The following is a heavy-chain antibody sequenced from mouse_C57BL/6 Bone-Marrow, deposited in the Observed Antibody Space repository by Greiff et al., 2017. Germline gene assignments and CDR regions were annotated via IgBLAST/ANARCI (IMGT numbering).Heavy chain of an antibody. J-gene: IGHJ3*01. Sequence: DVKLVESGGDLVKPGGSLKLSCAASGFPFSSSGMSWVRQTPDKRLEWVATISSGGSYTYYPDSVKGRFTISRANAKNTLYLQMSSLKSEDTAMYYCARPTGFAYWGQGTLVTVSA. CDR3: ARPTGFAY. CDR1: GFPFSSSG. V-gene: IGHV5-6*02. CDR2: ISSGGSYT.